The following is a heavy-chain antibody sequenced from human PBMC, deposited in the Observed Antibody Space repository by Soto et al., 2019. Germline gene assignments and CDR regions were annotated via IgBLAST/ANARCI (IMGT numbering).Heavy chain of an antibody. CDR1: GGTFSSYA. J-gene: IGHJ6*02. CDR3: ARVDTIFGVVRIPYYYYGVHV. D-gene: IGHD3-3*01. V-gene: IGHV1-69*13. CDR2: IIPIFGTA. Sequence: GSSVKVSCKASGGTFSSYAISWVRQAPGQGLEWMGGIIPIFGTANYAQKFQGRVTITADESTSTAYMELSSLRSEDTAVYYCARVDTIFGVVRIPYYYYGVHVWGQGTTVTLSS.